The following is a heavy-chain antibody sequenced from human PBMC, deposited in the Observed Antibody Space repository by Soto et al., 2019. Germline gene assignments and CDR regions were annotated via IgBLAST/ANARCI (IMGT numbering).Heavy chain of an antibody. J-gene: IGHJ4*02. D-gene: IGHD6-13*01. Sequence: VQLVQSPAEVKKSGASVKVSCQTSGYSFTTYGTSWVRQAPGQGLEWIGWISAYNGHTIYAHDFQDRVTLTTDTSTSTAYMELRSLRYDDTAIYYCERGRGSSSWYEISHYFDTWGQGTLVTVSS. CDR1: GYSFTTYG. CDR3: ERGRGSSSWYEISHYFDT. CDR2: ISAYNGHT. V-gene: IGHV1-18*01.